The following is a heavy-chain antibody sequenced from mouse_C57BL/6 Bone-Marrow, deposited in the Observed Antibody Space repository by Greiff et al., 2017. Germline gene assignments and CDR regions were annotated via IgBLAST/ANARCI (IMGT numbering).Heavy chain of an antibody. CDR2: ISSGGSYT. CDR1: GFTFSSSG. Sequence: EVPLVESGGDLVKPGGSLKLSCAASGFTFSSSGMSWVRQTPDKRLEWVATISSGGSYTYYPDSVKGRFTISRDNAKNTLYLHMSSLKSDDTAMYYCARHCDVYAMDYWGQGTSVTVSS. CDR3: ARHCDVYAMDY. D-gene: IGHD2-13*01. J-gene: IGHJ4*01. V-gene: IGHV5-6*01.